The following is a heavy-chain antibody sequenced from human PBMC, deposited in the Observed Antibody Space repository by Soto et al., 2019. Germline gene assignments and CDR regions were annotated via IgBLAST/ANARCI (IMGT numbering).Heavy chain of an antibody. V-gene: IGHV3-30*18. J-gene: IGHJ4*02. CDR1: GFTFSSYG. CDR3: AKWSYLDY. Sequence: LRLSCAASGFTFSSYGMHWVRQAPGKGLEWVAVISYDGSNKYYADSVKGRFTISRDNSKNTLYLQMNSLRADDTAIYYCAKWSYLDYWGQGTRVTVSS. D-gene: IGHD3-3*01. CDR2: ISYDGSNK.